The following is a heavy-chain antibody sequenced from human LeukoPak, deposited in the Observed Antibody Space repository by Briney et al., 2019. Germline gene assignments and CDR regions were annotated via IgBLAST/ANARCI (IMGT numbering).Heavy chain of an antibody. CDR2: IYHTGST. V-gene: IGHV4-4*02. CDR1: GDSISSGDW. Sequence: SGTLSLTCAVSGDSISSGDWWSWVRQPPGKGLEWIGEIYHTGSTNYNPSLKSRVSISVDTSKNQFSLKVRSVTAADTAVYYCARRYCGSISCRIDSWGQGTLVTVSS. D-gene: IGHD2-2*01. CDR3: ARRYCGSISCRIDS. J-gene: IGHJ4*02.